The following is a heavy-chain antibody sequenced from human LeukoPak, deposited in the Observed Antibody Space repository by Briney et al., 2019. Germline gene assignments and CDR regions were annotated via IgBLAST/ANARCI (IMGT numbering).Heavy chain of an antibody. CDR3: ARRGPGGGTVDY. J-gene: IGHJ4*02. CDR2: INHSGST. V-gene: IGHV4-34*01. D-gene: IGHD1-1*01. Sequence: SETLSLTCAVYGGSFSGYYWSWIRQPPGKGLEWIREINHSGSTNYNPSLKSRVTISVDTSKNQFSLKLSSVTAADTAVYYCARRGPGGGTVDYWGQGTLVTVSS. CDR1: GGSFSGYY.